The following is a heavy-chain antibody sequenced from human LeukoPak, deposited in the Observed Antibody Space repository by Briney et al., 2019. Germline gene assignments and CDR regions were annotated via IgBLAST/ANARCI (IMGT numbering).Heavy chain of an antibody. D-gene: IGHD2-2*02. J-gene: IGHJ5*02. V-gene: IGHV1-18*01. CDR1: GYTFTSYG. CDR2: ISAYNGNT. CDR3: ARGYCSSTSCHIALNWFDP. Sequence: ASVKVSCKASGYTFTSYGISWVRQAPGQGLEWMGWISAYNGNTNYAQKLQGRVTMTTDTSTSTAYMELRSLRSDDTAVYYCARGYCSSTSCHIALNWFDPWGQGTQVTVSS.